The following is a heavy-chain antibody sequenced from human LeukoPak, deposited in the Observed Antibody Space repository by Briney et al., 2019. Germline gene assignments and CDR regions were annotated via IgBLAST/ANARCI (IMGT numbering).Heavy chain of an antibody. CDR3: ASGSGGSYYFDY. D-gene: IGHD2-15*01. J-gene: IGHJ4*02. V-gene: IGHV3-7*03. CDR1: GFTFSSYW. Sequence: PGGSLRLSCAASGFTFSSYWMGWVRQAPGKGLEWVANIKQDGSEKYYVDSVKGRFTISRDNAKNSLYLQMISLRAEDTAVYYCASGSGGSYYFDYWGQGTLVTFSS. CDR2: IKQDGSEK.